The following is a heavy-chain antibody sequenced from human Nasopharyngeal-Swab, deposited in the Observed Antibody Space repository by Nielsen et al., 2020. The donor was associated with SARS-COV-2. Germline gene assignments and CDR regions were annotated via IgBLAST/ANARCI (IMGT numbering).Heavy chain of an antibody. CDR3: ARETPLPRSWYLLGSYYYGMDV. CDR2: ISSSSSYI. CDR1: VFTFSSYS. D-gene: IGHD6-13*01. V-gene: IGHV3-21*01. Sequence: GGSLRLSGAASVFTFSSYSMNWVRQTPGKGLEWVSSISSSSSYIYYADSVKGRFIISRDNAKNSLYLQMNSLRAEDTAVYYCARETPLPRSWYLLGSYYYGMDVWGQGTTVTVSS. J-gene: IGHJ6*02.